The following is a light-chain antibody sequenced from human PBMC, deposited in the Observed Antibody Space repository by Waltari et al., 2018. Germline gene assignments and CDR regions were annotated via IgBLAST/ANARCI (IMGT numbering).Light chain of an antibody. J-gene: IGKJ1*01. Sequence: AIRITQSPSSLSASTGARVTITCRASQGISSYLAWYQQKPGKAPNLLIYAASTLQSGVPSRFSGSGSGTDFTLTISCLQSEDFATYYCQQYYSYLGTFGQGTKVEIK. CDR3: QQYYSYLGT. CDR2: AAS. CDR1: QGISSY. V-gene: IGKV1-8*01.